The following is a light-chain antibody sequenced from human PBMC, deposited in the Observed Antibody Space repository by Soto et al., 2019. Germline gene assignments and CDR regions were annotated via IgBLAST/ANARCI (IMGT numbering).Light chain of an antibody. CDR1: QSISSW. V-gene: IGKV1-5*01. CDR3: QQYNSYSWT. Sequence: DLQMTKSPSTLYASVGDRVTITCRASQSISSWLAWYQQKPWKAPKLLIYDASSLESGVPSRFSGSGSGTEFTLTISSLQPDDFATSYCQQYNSYSWTFGQGTKVEIK. CDR2: DAS. J-gene: IGKJ1*01.